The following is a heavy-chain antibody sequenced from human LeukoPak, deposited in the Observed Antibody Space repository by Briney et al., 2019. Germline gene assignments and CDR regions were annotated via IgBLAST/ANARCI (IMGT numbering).Heavy chain of an antibody. CDR2: IYTGGST. CDR1: GGSISSGSYY. V-gene: IGHV4-61*02. CDR3: ARYQRLKEYYMDV. D-gene: IGHD6-25*01. Sequence: SQTLSLTCTVSGGSISSGSYYWSWIRQPAGKGLEWIGRIYTGGSTNYNPSLKSRVTISVDTSKNQFSLKLSSVTAADTAVYYCARYQRLKEYYMDVWGKGTTVTVSS. J-gene: IGHJ6*03.